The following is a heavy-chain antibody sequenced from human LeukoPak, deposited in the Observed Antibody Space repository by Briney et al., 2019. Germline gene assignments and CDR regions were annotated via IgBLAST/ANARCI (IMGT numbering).Heavy chain of an antibody. J-gene: IGHJ4*02. CDR1: GASISSSSYY. Sequence: SETLSLTCTVSGASISSSSYYWGWLRQPPGKGLEWIGSIYYSGSTYYYPSLKSRFTISVDTSKNQFSLKLSSVTAADTAVYYCARLRDTLYFDYWGQGTLVTVSS. V-gene: IGHV4-39*01. CDR2: IYYSGST. D-gene: IGHD5-18*01. CDR3: ARLRDTLYFDY.